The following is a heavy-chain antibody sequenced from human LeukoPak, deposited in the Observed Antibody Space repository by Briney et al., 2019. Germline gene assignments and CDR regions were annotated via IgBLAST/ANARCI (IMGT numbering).Heavy chain of an antibody. D-gene: IGHD6-6*01. CDR2: ISTDGYTT. J-gene: IGHJ4*02. V-gene: IGHV3-74*01. Sequence: PGGSMRLSCAASGLAFSAYKMHWVRQAPRKGLVWVSRISTDGYTTDYADFVQGRFTASRDNTKNTWSLEMNSLRAEDTAVYYCVKGHLSSSSIFESWGQGTLVTVSS. CDR3: VKGHLSSSSIFES. CDR1: GLAFSAYK.